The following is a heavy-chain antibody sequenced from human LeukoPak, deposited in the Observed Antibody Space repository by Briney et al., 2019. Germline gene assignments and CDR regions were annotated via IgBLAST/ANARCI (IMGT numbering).Heavy chain of an antibody. J-gene: IGHJ5*02. CDR1: GYSFIGYH. Sequence: ASVKVSCKASGYSFIGYHMHRVRQVPGQGLEWMGWINPNSGGATYAQKYQGRVTLTRDTSISTAYMELSRLTSDDTAVYYCARLGASMVTRFDPWGQGTLVTVSS. CDR2: INPNSGGA. V-gene: IGHV1-2*02. CDR3: ARLGASMVTRFDP. D-gene: IGHD5-18*01.